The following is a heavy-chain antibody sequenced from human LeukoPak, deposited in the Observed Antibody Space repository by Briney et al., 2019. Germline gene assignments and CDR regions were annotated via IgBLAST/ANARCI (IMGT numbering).Heavy chain of an antibody. J-gene: IGHJ5*02. CDR1: NYSISSGYY. D-gene: IGHD2-15*01. CDR2: IYHSGGT. CDR3: ARSYCTGSTCPRRWFHP. V-gene: IGHV4-38-2*01. Sequence: SETLSLTCAVSNYSISSGYYWGWIRQPPGKGLEWIGSIYHSGGTYYNPSLETRVTMSADTSNNQVSLRLSSVTAADTAVYFCARSYCTGSTCPRRWFHPWGQGTLVTVSS.